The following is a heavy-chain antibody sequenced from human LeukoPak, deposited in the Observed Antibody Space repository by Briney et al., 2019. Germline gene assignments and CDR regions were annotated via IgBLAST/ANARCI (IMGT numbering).Heavy chain of an antibody. CDR2: MNPNSGNT. V-gene: IGHV1-8*03. CDR3: ARGLRLPTRARYYYYYMDV. J-gene: IGHJ6*03. CDR1: GYTFTSYD. Sequence: ASVKVSCKASGYTFTSYDINWVRQATGHGLEWMGWMNPNSGNTGYAQKFQGRVTITRNTSISTAYMELSSLRSEDTAVYYCARGLRLPTRARYYYYYMDVWGKGTTVTVSS.